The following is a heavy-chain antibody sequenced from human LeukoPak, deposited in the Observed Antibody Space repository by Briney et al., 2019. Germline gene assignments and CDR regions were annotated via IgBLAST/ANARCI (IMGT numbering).Heavy chain of an antibody. CDR2: ISATGGST. CDR1: GFTLSSYA. Sequence: GGSLTLSCAASGFTLSSYAMSWVRQALEKGLEWVSAISATGGSTYHADSVKGRFTISRDNSKNTVNLQMNSLRGEDTAVYYCVKVGGSGYYPDIWGQGTMVTVSS. CDR3: VKVGGSGYYPDI. J-gene: IGHJ3*02. D-gene: IGHD3-22*01. V-gene: IGHV3-23*01.